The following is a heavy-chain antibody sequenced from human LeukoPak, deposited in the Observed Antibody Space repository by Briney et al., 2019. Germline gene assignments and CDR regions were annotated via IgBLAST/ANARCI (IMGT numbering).Heavy chain of an antibody. CDR1: GFTFSSYG. V-gene: IGHV3-30*02. Sequence: GGSLRLSCAASGFTFSSYGMHWVRQAPGKGLEWVAFIRYDGSNKYYADSVKGRFTISRDNSKNTLYLQMNSLRAEDTAVYYCAKDPFSTSCYMFDYWGQGTLVTVSS. D-gene: IGHD2-2*02. CDR2: IRYDGSNK. CDR3: AKDPFSTSCYMFDY. J-gene: IGHJ4*02.